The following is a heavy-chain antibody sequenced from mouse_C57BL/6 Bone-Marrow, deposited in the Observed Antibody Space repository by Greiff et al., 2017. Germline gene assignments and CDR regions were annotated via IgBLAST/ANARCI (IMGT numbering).Heavy chain of an antibody. Sequence: VQLQQSGPELVKPGASVKISCKASGYAFSSSWMTWVKQRPGKGLEWIGRIYPGDGDTNYNGKFTGKATLTADKSSSTAYMQLSSLTSEDSAVYFCAMYGNYEDAMDYWGQGTSVTVSS. CDR3: AMYGNYEDAMDY. D-gene: IGHD2-10*02. CDR2: IYPGDGDT. J-gene: IGHJ4*01. CDR1: GYAFSSSW. V-gene: IGHV1-82*01.